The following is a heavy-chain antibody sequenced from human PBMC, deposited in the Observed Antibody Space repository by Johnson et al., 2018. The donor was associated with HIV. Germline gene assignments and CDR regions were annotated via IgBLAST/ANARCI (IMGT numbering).Heavy chain of an antibody. V-gene: IGHV3-74*02. CDR2: INSDGSST. D-gene: IGHD1-1*01. CDR3: ARADWNHGGAFDS. J-gene: IGHJ3*02. CDR1: GFTFSNYW. Sequence: VQLVESGGGLVQPGGSLRLSCAASGFTFSNYWMSWVRQAPGKGLVWVSRINSDGSSTSYADSVKGRFTISRDNAKNTLYLQMNSLRAEETAVYYCARADWNHGGAFDSWGQGTMVTVSS.